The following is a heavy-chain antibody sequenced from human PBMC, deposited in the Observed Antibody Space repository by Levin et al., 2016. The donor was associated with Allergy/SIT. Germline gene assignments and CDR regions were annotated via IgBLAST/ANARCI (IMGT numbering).Heavy chain of an antibody. Sequence: RQAPGKGLEWIGSIYYSGSTYYNPSLKSRVTISVDTSKNQFSLKLSSVTAADTAVYYCASYNNGAFDIWGQGTMVTVSS. CDR2: IYYSGST. D-gene: IGHD3-10*01. V-gene: IGHV4-39*01. CDR3: ASYNNGAFDI. J-gene: IGHJ3*02.